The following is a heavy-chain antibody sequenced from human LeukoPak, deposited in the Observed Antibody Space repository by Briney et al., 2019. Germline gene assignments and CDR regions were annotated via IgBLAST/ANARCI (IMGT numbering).Heavy chain of an antibody. J-gene: IGHJ4*02. Sequence: GGSLRLSCAASGFTFSNYGMHWVRQAPGKGLEWVAFIRYDGSNKYYPDSVKGRFTISRDNSENTLYLQMNSLGAEDTAVYYCAKDLTYSSSSNFDYWGQGTLVTVSS. CDR1: GFTFSNYG. V-gene: IGHV3-30*02. CDR3: AKDLTYSSSSNFDY. CDR2: IRYDGSNK. D-gene: IGHD6-6*01.